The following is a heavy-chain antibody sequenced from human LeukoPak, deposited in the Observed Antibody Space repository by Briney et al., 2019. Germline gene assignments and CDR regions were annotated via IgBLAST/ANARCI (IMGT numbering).Heavy chain of an antibody. D-gene: IGHD1-26*01. CDR2: IKQDGSEK. CDR1: GFTFSSYW. Sequence: GGSLRLSCAASGFTFSSYWMSWVRQAPGKGLEWVANIKQDGSEKYYVDSVKGRFTISRDNAKNSLYLQMNSLRAEDTAVYYCARDKVVGSGSYYDAFDIWGQGTMVTVSS. V-gene: IGHV3-7*01. J-gene: IGHJ3*02. CDR3: ARDKVVGSGSYYDAFDI.